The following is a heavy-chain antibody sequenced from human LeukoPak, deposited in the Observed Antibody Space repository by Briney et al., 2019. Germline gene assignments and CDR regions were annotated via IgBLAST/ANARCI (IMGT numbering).Heavy chain of an antibody. CDR3: ASSILAASDY. Sequence: GGSLRLSCAASGFTFRSYWMHWVRQAPGKGPVWVSRINSDGSSTNYADSVKGRLTISRDNAKNTLYLQMNSLRAEDTAVYYCASSILAASDYWGQGTLVTVSS. D-gene: IGHD3-9*01. V-gene: IGHV3-74*01. J-gene: IGHJ4*02. CDR2: INSDGSST. CDR1: GFTFRSYW.